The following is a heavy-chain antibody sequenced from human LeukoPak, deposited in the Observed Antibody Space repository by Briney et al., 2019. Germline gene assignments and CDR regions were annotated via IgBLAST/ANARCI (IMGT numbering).Heavy chain of an antibody. Sequence: SETLSLTCTVSGGSISSSSYYWGWIRQPPGKGLEWIGSIYHSGSTYYNPSLKSRVTISVDTSKNQFSLKLRFVTAADTAVYYCARGGYGDYDWFDPWGQGTLVTVSS. CDR3: ARGGYGDYDWFDP. CDR1: GGSISSSSYY. J-gene: IGHJ5*02. V-gene: IGHV4-39*07. CDR2: IYHSGST. D-gene: IGHD4-17*01.